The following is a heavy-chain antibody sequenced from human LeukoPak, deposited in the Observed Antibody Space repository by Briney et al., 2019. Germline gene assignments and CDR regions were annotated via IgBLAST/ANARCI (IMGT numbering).Heavy chain of an antibody. CDR3: AKEGAYPIITYDS. V-gene: IGHV3-7*01. CDR2: IKGDGDEK. J-gene: IGHJ5*01. D-gene: IGHD3-10*01. CDR1: GFSFSRYW. Sequence: GGSLRLSCAASGFSFSRYWMNWVRQAPGKGLEWVANIKGDGDEKNYVDSVKGRFSISRDNARNSLYLQMDSLRAEDTAVYYCAKEGAYPIITYDSWGQGALVTVSS.